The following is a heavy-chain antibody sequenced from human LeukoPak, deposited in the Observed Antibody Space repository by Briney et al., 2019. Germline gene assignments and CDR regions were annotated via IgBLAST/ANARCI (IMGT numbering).Heavy chain of an antibody. D-gene: IGHD3-16*01. Sequence: GGSLRLSCAASGFTLKTYPMSWVRQAPGKGLEWVSSISSSSSYIYYADSVKGRFTISRDNAKNSLYLRMNSLRAEDTAVYYCARPRDTSYFDYWGQGTLVTVSS. V-gene: IGHV3-21*01. J-gene: IGHJ4*02. CDR2: ISSSSSYI. CDR3: ARPRDTSYFDY. CDR1: GFTLKTYP.